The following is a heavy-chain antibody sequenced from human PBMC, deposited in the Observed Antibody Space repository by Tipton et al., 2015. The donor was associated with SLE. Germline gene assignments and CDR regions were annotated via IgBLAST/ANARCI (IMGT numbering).Heavy chain of an antibody. J-gene: IGHJ5*02. V-gene: IGHV4-30-2*01. CDR1: GGSISSDGLS. Sequence: TLSLTCAVSGGSISSDGLSWSWIRQPPGKGLEWIGYIYHSGSTYYNPSLKSRVTISVDTSKNQFSLKLNSVTAADTAVYYCARVAAYYDGNGAWFDPWGQGTLVTVSS. D-gene: IGHD3-22*01. CDR3: ARVAAYYDGNGAWFDP. CDR2: IYHSGST.